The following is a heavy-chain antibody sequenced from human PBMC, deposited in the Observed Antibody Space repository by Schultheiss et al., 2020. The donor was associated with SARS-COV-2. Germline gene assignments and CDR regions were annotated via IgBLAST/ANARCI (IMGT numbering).Heavy chain of an antibody. CDR3: ARVAVTTGWFDP. CDR2: IYYTGST. Sequence: GSLRLSCTVSGGSISSSSYYWGWIRQPPGKGLEWIGYIYYTGSTNYNPSLKSRVTISVDTSKNQFSLKLSSVTAADTAVYYCARVAVTTGWFDPWGQGTLVTVSS. J-gene: IGHJ5*02. D-gene: IGHD4-17*01. CDR1: GGSISSSSYY. V-gene: IGHV4-61*05.